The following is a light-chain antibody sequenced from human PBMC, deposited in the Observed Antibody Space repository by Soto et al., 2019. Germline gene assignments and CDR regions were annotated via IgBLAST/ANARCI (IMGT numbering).Light chain of an antibody. Sequence: EIVLTQSPGTLSLSPGERATLSCRASQSVSSNLLAWYQEKPGQAPRLLIYGASSRATGIPDRFSGSGSGTDFTLTITRLEPEDFAVYYCQQYGGSPRTFGQGTKVDI. CDR3: QQYGGSPRT. CDR2: GAS. CDR1: QSVSSNL. V-gene: IGKV3-20*01. J-gene: IGKJ1*01.